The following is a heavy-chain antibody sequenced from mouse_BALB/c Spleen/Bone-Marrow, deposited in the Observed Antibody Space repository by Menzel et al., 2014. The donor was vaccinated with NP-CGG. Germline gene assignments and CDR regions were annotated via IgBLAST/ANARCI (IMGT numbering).Heavy chain of an antibody. J-gene: IGHJ4*01. CDR3: ARHSLEGKAMDY. V-gene: IGHV1-62-2*01. Sequence: VQLQESGAGLVKPGASVRLSCKASGYTFTESIIHWVKQRSGQGLEWIGWFYPGSDSIKYNEKFKDKATLTADKSSSTVYMELSRLASEDSAVYFCARHSLEGKAMDYWGQGTSVTVSS. D-gene: IGHD2-10*02. CDR2: FYPGSDSI. CDR1: GYTFTESI.